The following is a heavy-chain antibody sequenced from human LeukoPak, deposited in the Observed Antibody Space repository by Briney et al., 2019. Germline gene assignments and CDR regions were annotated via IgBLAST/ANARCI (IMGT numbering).Heavy chain of an antibody. Sequence: SETLSLTCTVSGGSISSYYWSWIRQPPGKGLEWIGYIYYSGSTNYNPSLKSRVTISVDRSKNQFSLKLSSVTAADTAVYYCARVPAAIGSLPFDIWGQGTMVTVSS. V-gene: IGHV4-59*12. CDR2: IYYSGST. D-gene: IGHD2-2*02. J-gene: IGHJ3*02. CDR3: ARVPAAIGSLPFDI. CDR1: GGSISSYY.